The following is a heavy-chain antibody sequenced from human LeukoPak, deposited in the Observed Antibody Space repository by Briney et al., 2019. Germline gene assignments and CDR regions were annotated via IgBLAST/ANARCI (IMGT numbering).Heavy chain of an antibody. J-gene: IGHJ4*02. D-gene: IGHD6-19*01. V-gene: IGHV3-21*01. CDR1: GFTFSSYS. Sequence: GGSLRLSCAAPGFTFSSYSMNWVRQAPGKGLEWVSSISSSSSYIYYADSVKGRFTISRDNAKNSLYLQMNSLRAEDTAVYYCARAVAVAGTGGYWGQGTLVTVSS. CDR3: ARAVAVAGTGGY. CDR2: ISSSSSYI.